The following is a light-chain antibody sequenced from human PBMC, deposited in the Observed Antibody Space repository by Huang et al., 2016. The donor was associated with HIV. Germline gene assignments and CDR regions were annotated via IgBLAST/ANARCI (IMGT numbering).Light chain of an antibody. CDR1: QSFSST. CDR3: QQYNNWLPIT. Sequence: EMVMTQSPATLSVSPGDRATPSCRASQSFSSTFAWYQQKPGQAPRLLIYGAAPRATGIPARFSGSGSGTAFTLTISSLQSADFAVSFCQQYNNWLPITFGQGTRLEIK. V-gene: IGKV3-15*01. CDR2: GAA. J-gene: IGKJ5*01.